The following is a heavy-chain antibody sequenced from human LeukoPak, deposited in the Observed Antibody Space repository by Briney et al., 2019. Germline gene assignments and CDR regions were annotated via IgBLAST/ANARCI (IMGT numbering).Heavy chain of an antibody. J-gene: IGHJ4*02. D-gene: IGHD3-3*01. CDR1: RFTFSSYE. CDR3: ARMAGAIFGGGFDY. Sequence: GGSLRLSCAASRFTFSSYEMNWVRQAPGKGLEWVSYISSSGSTIYYADSVKGRFTISRDNAKNSLYLQMNSLRAEDTAVYYCARMAGAIFGGGFDYWGQGTLVTVSS. CDR2: ISSSGSTI. V-gene: IGHV3-48*03.